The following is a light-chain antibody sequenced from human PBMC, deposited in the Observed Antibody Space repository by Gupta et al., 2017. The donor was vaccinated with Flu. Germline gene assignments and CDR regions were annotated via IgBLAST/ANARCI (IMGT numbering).Light chain of an antibody. CDR1: SSNFGAGYD. CDR3: QSYDISLSSSV. J-gene: IGLJ3*02. V-gene: IGLV1-40*01. Sequence: QSVLTQPPSVSGAPGQRLTISCTGSSSNFGAGYDVHWYQQLPGTAPKLLIYGNNNRPSGVPDRFSGSKSGTSASLAITGLQAEDEADYYCQSYDISLSSSVFGGGTKLTVL. CDR2: GNN.